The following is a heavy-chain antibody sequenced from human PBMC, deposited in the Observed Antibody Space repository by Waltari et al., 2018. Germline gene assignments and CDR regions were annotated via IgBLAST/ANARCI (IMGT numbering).Heavy chain of an antibody. Sequence: EVQLVESGVGLVKRGGSLRLSCAASGFTFSSYRMNWVRQAPGKWLEWVSSISSSSSYIYYADSVKGRFTISRDNAKNSLYLQMNSLRAEDTAVYYCARGSGFDPWGQGTLVTVSS. CDR2: ISSSSSYI. CDR1: GFTFSSYR. J-gene: IGHJ5*02. CDR3: ARGSGFDP. V-gene: IGHV3-21*01.